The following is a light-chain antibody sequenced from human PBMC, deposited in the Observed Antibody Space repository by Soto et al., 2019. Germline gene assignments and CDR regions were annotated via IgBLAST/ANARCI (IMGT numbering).Light chain of an antibody. CDR1: QSVSSNY. CDR2: GAS. Sequence: EIVMTQSPATLSVSPGERATLSCRASQSVSSNYLAWYQQKPGQAPSLLIYGASKRATGIADRFRGSGSGTDFTLTISRLEPEDFAIYYCQQYGGVPYTFGQGTKVDIK. J-gene: IGKJ2*01. V-gene: IGKV3-20*01. CDR3: QQYGGVPYT.